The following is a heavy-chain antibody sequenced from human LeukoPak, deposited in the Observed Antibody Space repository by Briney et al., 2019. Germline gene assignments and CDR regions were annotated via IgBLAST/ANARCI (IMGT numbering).Heavy chain of an antibody. V-gene: IGHV1-2*02. CDR3: AREKDYYDSSVGY. CDR2: INPNSGGT. J-gene: IGHJ4*02. Sequence: ASVKVSCKDSGYTFTVYYMHWVRQAPGQGLEWMGWINPNSGGTNYAQKFQGRVTMTRDTSISTAYMELSRLRSNDTDVYYCAREKDYYDSSVGYWGQVTLVTVSS. D-gene: IGHD3-22*01. CDR1: GYTFTVYY.